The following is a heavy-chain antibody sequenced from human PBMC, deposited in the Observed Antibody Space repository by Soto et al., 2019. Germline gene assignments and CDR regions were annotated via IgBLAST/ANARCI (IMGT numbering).Heavy chain of an antibody. D-gene: IGHD5-18*01. CDR3: AKARYSYGYVKPIFDY. J-gene: IGHJ4*02. V-gene: IGHV3-23*01. CDR1: GFTFSSYA. CDR2: ISGSGGST. Sequence: GSLRLSCAASGFTFSSYAMSWVCQAPGKGLEWVSAISGSGGSTYYADSVKGRFTISRDNSKNTLYLQMNSLRAEDTAVYYCAKARYSYGYVKPIFDYWGQRTLVTVSS.